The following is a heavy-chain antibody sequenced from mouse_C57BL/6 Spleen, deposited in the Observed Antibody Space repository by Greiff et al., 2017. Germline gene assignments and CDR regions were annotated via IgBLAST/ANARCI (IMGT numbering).Heavy chain of an antibody. J-gene: IGHJ3*01. V-gene: IGHV1-82*01. CDR3: AREDEGFAY. CDR2: IYPGDGDT. CDR1: GYAFSSSW. Sequence: QVQLQQSGPELVKPGASVKISCKASGYAFSSSWMNWVKQRPGKGLEWIGRIYPGDGDTNYNGKFKGKATLTADKSSSTAYMQLSSLTSEDSAVYFCAREDEGFAYWGQGTLVTVSA.